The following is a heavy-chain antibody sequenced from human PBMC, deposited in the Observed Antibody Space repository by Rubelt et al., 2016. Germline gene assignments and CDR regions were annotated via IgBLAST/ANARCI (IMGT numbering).Heavy chain of an antibody. CDR2: MNPNSGNT. Sequence: QLVQSGPEVKKPGTSVKVSCKASGYTFTSYDINWVRQATGQGLGWRGWMNPNSGNTGSAQKLQGRATITGNNTISTAYMERSSRGVEETAVDYWASASVGWGQGTVVTVSS. J-gene: IGHJ4*02. V-gene: IGHV1-8*01. CDR1: GYTFTSYD. D-gene: IGHD6-6*01. CDR3: ASASVG.